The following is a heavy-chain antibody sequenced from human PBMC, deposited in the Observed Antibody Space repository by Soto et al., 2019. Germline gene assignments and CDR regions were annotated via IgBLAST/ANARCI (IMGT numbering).Heavy chain of an antibody. CDR2: IKSKTDGGTT. D-gene: IGHD3-22*01. Sequence: GGSLRLSCAASGFTFSNAWMNWVRQAPGKGLEWVGRIKSKTDGGTTDYAAPVKGRFTISRDDSKNTLYLQMNSLKTEDTAVYYCTTVYRNYYYDSSGYYVSDYWGQGTLVTVSS. CDR3: TTVYRNYYYDSSGYYVSDY. V-gene: IGHV3-15*07. CDR1: GFTFSNAW. J-gene: IGHJ4*02.